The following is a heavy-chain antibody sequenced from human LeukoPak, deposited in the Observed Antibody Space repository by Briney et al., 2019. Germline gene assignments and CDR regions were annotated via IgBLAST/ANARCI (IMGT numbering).Heavy chain of an antibody. CDR3: AKPHDRYTSYGYFDY. D-gene: IGHD5-18*01. CDR2: ISGSGGST. J-gene: IGHJ4*02. Sequence: GGSLRLSCAASGFTFSSYAMSWVRQAPGKGLEWVSAISGSGGSTYYADSVKGRFTISRDNSKNTLYLQMNSLRAEDTAVYYCAKPHDRYTSYGYFDYWGQGTLVTVSS. CDR1: GFTFSSYA. V-gene: IGHV3-23*01.